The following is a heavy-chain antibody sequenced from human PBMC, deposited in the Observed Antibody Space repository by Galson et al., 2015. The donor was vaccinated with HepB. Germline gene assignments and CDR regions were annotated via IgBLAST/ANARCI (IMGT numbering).Heavy chain of an antibody. CDR1: GFSFSDYS. J-gene: IGHJ4*02. V-gene: IGHV3-48*02. Sequence: SLRLSCAASGFSFSDYSMNWVRQAPGKGLEWVSYITSSSSAIYYTDSVKGRFTISRDNAKNSLYLQMNSLRDEDTAVYYCARAPPVAYCGGDCYVFDYWGQGTLVTVSS. D-gene: IGHD2-21*02. CDR2: ITSSSSAI. CDR3: ARAPPVAYCGGDCYVFDY.